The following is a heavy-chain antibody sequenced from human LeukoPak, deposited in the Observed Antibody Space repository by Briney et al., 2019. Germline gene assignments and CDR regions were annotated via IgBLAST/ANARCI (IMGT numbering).Heavy chain of an antibody. V-gene: IGHV3-30*01. Sequence: GGSLRLSCAASGFTFSSYAMHWVRQAPGKGLEWVAVISYDGSNKYYADSVEGRFTISRDNSKNTLYLQMNSLRAEDTAVYYCARDVGGRYYDSSVKGYFDYWGQGTLVTVSS. CDR2: ISYDGSNK. CDR3: ARDVGGRYYDSSVKGYFDY. D-gene: IGHD3-22*01. J-gene: IGHJ4*02. CDR1: GFTFSSYA.